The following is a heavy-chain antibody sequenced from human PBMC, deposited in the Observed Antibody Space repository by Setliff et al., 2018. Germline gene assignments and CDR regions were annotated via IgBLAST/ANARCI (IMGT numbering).Heavy chain of an antibody. CDR1: DDSFTSSRSY. CDR2: ISYSGTP. CDR3: VRPGGTTVVARHFDY. J-gene: IGHJ4*01. D-gene: IGHD2-15*01. V-gene: IGHV4-39*01. Sequence: SETLSLTCTVSDDSFTSSRSYWGWIRQAPGSGLEWIGSISYSGTPYYNASVESRVTISIDTSRNQFSLELRSVTVADTATYYCVRPGGTTVVARHFDYWGSGILVTVSS.